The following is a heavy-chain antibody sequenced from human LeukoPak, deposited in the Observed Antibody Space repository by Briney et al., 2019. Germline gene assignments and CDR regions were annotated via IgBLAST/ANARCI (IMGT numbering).Heavy chain of an antibody. CDR3: ARGLRFHIGSGNWFDL. D-gene: IGHD3-10*01. V-gene: IGHV4-39*01. CDR1: GDSISNTIYY. CDR2: IYYSGTT. J-gene: IGHJ5*02. Sequence: SETLSLTCTVSGDSISNTIYYWGWIRQPPGKELEWIGSIYYSGTTYYRPSLKSRVTISVDTSKNQVSLTLNSVTAADTAVYYCARGLRFHIGSGNWFDLWGQGTLVTVSS.